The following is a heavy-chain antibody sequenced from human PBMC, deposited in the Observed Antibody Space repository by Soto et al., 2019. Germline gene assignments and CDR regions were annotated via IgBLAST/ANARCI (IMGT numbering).Heavy chain of an antibody. J-gene: IGHJ4*02. CDR3: AKDESPYTWIQPFDY. CDR2: ISYDGSNK. CDR1: GFSFSSYG. Sequence: QVQLVGSGGGVVQPGRSLSLSWAASGFSFSSYGMHWVRQAPGNGLEWVAVISYDGSNKYYADSVKGRFTISRDNSKNTLYLQMNSLRAEDTAVYYCAKDESPYTWIQPFDYWGQGTLVTVSS. V-gene: IGHV3-30*18. D-gene: IGHD5-18*01.